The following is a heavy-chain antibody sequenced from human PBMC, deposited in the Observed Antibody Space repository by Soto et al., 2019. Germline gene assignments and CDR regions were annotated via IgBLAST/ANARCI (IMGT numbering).Heavy chain of an antibody. CDR3: AREGYSSGFDPFDF. D-gene: IGHD5-18*01. CDR1: GYNFRNFG. V-gene: IGHV1-18*01. Sequence: ASVKVSCKASGYNFRNFGITWVRQASGLGLEWLGWISGYNGRTSSARNFRDRVVLTTDTATNTAYMELRSLTSDDTAIYYCAREGYSSGFDPFDFWGQGTKVTISS. CDR2: ISGYNGRT. J-gene: IGHJ3*01.